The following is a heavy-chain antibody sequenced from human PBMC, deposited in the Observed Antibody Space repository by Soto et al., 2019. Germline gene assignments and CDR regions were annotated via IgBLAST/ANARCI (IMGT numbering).Heavy chain of an antibody. J-gene: IGHJ5*02. CDR3: ASTYSTSWYWFDP. D-gene: IGHD6-13*01. CDR2: IFSNDQK. Sequence: QVTVKESGPVLVKPTETLTLTCTVSGFSLSNAGLGVSWIRQPPGKALEWLGHIFSNDQKSYSTSLKSRFTISKDTSKSQVVLTMTNMDPVDTATYYCASTYSTSWYWFDPWGQGTLVTVSS. V-gene: IGHV2-26*04. CDR1: GFSLSNAGLG.